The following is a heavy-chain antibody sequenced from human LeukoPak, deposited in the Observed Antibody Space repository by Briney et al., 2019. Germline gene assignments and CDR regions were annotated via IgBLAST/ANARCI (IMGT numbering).Heavy chain of an antibody. CDR1: GFTFSSYG. Sequence: GGSLRLSCAASGFTFSSYGMHWVRQAPGKGLEWVAFIRYDGSNKYYADSVKGRFTISRDNSKNTLYLQMNSLRAEDTAVYYCANLDGSHYYDSSGYRERGIDYWGQGTLVTVSS. D-gene: IGHD3-22*01. V-gene: IGHV3-30*02. CDR3: ANLDGSHYYDSSGYRERGIDY. J-gene: IGHJ4*02. CDR2: IRYDGSNK.